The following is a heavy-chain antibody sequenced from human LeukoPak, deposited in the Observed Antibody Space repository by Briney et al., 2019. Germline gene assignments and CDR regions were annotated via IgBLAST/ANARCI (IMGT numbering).Heavy chain of an antibody. D-gene: IGHD2-2*01. V-gene: IGHV3-66*01. CDR1: GFTFSTYG. CDR3: ARDPGYCDNTSCYAANFDY. J-gene: IGHJ4*02. Sequence: GGTLRLPCAASGFTFSTYGMSWVRQAPGKGLQWVSTIPSGGGTYYADSVKGRFTISRDNSKNTLYLQMNSLRAEDTAVYYCARDPGYCDNTSCYAANFDYWGQGTLVTVSS. CDR2: IPSGGGT.